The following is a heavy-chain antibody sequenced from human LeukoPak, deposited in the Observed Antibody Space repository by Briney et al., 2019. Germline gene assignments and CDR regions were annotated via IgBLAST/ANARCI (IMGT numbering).Heavy chain of an antibody. J-gene: IGHJ4*02. D-gene: IGHD2-15*01. CDR1: GGSFSGYY. CDR2: INYSGST. Sequence: PSETLSLTCAVYGGSFSGYYWSWIRQPPGKGLKWIGEINYSGSTNYNPSLKSRVTISVDTSKNQFSLKLSSVTAADTAVYYCARGVCSGGSCYSEWNYWGQGTLVTVSS. V-gene: IGHV4-34*01. CDR3: ARGVCSGGSCYSEWNY.